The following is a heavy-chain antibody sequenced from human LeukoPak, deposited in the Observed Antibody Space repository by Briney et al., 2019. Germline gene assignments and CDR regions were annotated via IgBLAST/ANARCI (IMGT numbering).Heavy chain of an antibody. CDR2: VNAGNGNT. V-gene: IGHV1-3*01. Sequence: GASVKVSCKASGYTFTSYTMHWVRQAPGQRLEWMGWVNAGNGNTKYSQKFQGRVTITRDTSASTAYMELSSLRSEDTAVYYCGSSPLPIAAAFWWFDPWGQGTLVTVSS. J-gene: IGHJ5*02. CDR3: GSSPLPIAAAFWWFDP. D-gene: IGHD6-13*01. CDR1: GYTFTSYT.